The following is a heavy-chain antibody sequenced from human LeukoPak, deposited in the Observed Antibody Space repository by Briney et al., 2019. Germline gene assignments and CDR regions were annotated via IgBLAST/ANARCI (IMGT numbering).Heavy chain of an antibody. CDR3: ARAPYYDILTGYSTSYGMDV. CDR2: INHSGST. D-gene: IGHD3-9*01. J-gene: IGHJ6*02. Sequence: SETLSLTCAVYGGSFSGYYWSWIRQPPGKGLEWIGEINHSGSTNYNPSLKSRVTISVDTSKNQFSPKLSSVTAADTAVYYCARAPYYDILTGYSTSYGMDVWGQGTTVTVSS. CDR1: GGSFSGYY. V-gene: IGHV4-34*01.